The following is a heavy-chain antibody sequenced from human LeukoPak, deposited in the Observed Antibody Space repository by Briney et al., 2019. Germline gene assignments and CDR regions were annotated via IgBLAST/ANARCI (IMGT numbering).Heavy chain of an antibody. D-gene: IGHD1-14*01. CDR1: GGSISSYC. V-gene: IGHV4-59*01. CDR2: IYYSGST. J-gene: IGHJ6*03. CDR3: AGTYKYYYYYYMDV. Sequence: SETLSLTCTVSGGSISSYCWSWIRQPPGKGLEWIGYIYYSGSTNYNPSLKSRVTISVDTSKNQFSLKLSSVTAADTAVYYCAGTYKYYYYYYMDVWGKGTTVTASS.